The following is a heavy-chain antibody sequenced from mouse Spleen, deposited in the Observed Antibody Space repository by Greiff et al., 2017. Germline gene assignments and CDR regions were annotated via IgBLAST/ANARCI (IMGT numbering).Heavy chain of an antibody. CDR1: GYTFTDYV. CDR2: IYPGSGST. J-gene: IGHJ2*01. V-gene: IGHV1-77*01. Sequence: VMLVESGPELVKPGASVKMSCKASGYTFTDYVISWVKQRTGQGLEWIGEIYPGSGSTYYNEKFKGKATLTADKSSNTAYMQLSSLTSEDSAVYFCARKGLRGDYFDYWGQGTTLTVSS. D-gene: IGHD1-1*01. CDR3: ARKGLRGDYFDY.